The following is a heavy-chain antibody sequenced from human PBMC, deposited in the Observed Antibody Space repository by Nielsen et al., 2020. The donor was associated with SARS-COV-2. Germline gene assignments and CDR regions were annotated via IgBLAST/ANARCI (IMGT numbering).Heavy chain of an antibody. Sequence: GGSLRLSCAASGFIFSSYAMSWVRQAPGKGLEWVSGISISGSGSSTDYADSVQGRFTISRDNSKNTLYLQMNSLRVEDTAIYYCAKKGSGYDSFDYWGQGTLVTVSS. V-gene: IGHV3-23*01. CDR1: GFIFSSYA. J-gene: IGHJ4*02. CDR3: AKKGSGYDSFDY. CDR2: ISISGSGSST. D-gene: IGHD5-12*01.